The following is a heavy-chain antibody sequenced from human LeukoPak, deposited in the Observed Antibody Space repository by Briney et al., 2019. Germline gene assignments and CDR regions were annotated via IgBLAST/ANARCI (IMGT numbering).Heavy chain of an antibody. CDR3: ARVRWFGEPRNWFDP. D-gene: IGHD3-10*01. V-gene: IGHV4-59*01. Sequence: SETVSLTCTVSGGSISSYYWSWIRQPPGKGLEWIGYIYYSGSSNYNPSLKSRVTISVDTSKNQFSLKLSSVTAADTAVYYCARVRWFGEPRNWFDPWGQGTLVTVSS. J-gene: IGHJ5*02. CDR1: GGSISSYY. CDR2: IYYSGSS.